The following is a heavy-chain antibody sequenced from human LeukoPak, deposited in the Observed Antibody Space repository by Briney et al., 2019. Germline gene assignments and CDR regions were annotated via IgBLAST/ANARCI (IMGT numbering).Heavy chain of an antibody. CDR3: ARRQITMIVNAFDI. CDR1: GYSFTNYW. V-gene: IGHV5-51*01. CDR2: IYPGDSDT. J-gene: IGHJ3*02. D-gene: IGHD3-22*01. Sequence: GESLKISCKGSGYSFTNYWIGWVRPMPGKGLEWMGIIYPGDSDTRYSPSFQGQVTISADKSISTAYLQWSSLKASDTAMYYCARRQITMIVNAFDIWGQGTMVTVSS.